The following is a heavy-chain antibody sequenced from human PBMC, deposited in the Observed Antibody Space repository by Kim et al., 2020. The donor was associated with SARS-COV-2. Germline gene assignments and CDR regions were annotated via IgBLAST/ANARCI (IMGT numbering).Heavy chain of an antibody. CDR1: GYSFTTYG. Sequence: ASVKVSCKTSGYSFTTYGIGWVRQAPGQGLEWMAWINCYNGDTNYARKLHGRVTMTTDTSTNTAYMELRSLRSDDTAVYYCARIPGGSYDWFDPWGQGTLVTVSS. CDR2: INCYNGDT. CDR3: ARIPGGSYDWFDP. V-gene: IGHV1-18*01. D-gene: IGHD3-10*01. J-gene: IGHJ5*02.